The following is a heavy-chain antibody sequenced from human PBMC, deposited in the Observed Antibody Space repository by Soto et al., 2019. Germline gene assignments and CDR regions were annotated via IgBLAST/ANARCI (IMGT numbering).Heavy chain of an antibody. CDR3: ARDFVSGFDY. D-gene: IGHD1-26*01. J-gene: IGHJ4*02. Sequence: PSETLSLTCTVSGGSISSGGYYWSWIRQHPGKGLEWIGYIYYSGSTYYNPSLKSRVTISVDTSKNQFSLKLSSVTAADTAVYYCARDFVSGFDYWGQGTLVTVSS. CDR1: GGSISSGGYY. CDR2: IYYSGST. V-gene: IGHV4-31*03.